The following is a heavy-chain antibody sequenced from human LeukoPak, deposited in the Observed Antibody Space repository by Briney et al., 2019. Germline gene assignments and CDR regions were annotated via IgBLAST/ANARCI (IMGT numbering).Heavy chain of an antibody. J-gene: IGHJ3*02. D-gene: IGHD4-17*01. V-gene: IGHV4-59*11. CDR3: ARDLITVTKGFDI. CDR2: ISYIGST. CDR1: TDSISSHY. Sequence: SETLSLTCAVSTDSISSHYWSWIRQPPGKGLEWIGFISYIGSTNYNPSLKSRVTISIDTSKNQFSLKLRSVTAADTAVYYCARDLITVTKGFDIWGQGTMVSVSS.